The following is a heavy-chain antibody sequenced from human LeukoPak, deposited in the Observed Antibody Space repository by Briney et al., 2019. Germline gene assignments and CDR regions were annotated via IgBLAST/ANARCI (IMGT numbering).Heavy chain of an antibody. V-gene: IGHV1-2*02. D-gene: IGHD3-16*01. CDR3: ASLAHFDGSTDYPDF. J-gene: IGHJ4*02. CDR2: INPNSGGT. Sequence: ASVKVSCKASGYTFTGYYMHWVRQAPGQGLEWMGWINPNSGGTNYAQKFQGRVTMTRDTSISTAYMELSRLRSDDTAVYYCASLAHFDGSTDYPDFWGQGTLVTVSS. CDR1: GYTFTGYY.